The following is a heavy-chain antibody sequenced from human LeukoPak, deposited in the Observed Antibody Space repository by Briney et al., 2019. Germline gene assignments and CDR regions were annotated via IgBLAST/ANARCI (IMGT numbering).Heavy chain of an antibody. D-gene: IGHD3-3*01. Sequence: GGSLTLSCATSGFTFSNYWMHWVRQAPGRGLVWVSRINSDGSSTSYADSVKGRFTISRDNAKNTLYLQMNSLRAEDTAVYYCAREATVLRFLEWLFFDYWGQGTLVTVSS. J-gene: IGHJ4*02. CDR2: INSDGSST. CDR1: GFTFSNYW. V-gene: IGHV3-74*01. CDR3: AREATVLRFLEWLFFDY.